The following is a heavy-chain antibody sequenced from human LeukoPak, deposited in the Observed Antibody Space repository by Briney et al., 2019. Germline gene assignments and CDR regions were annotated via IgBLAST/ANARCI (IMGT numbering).Heavy chain of an antibody. CDR3: ARRRDYYDSRGYYAFDI. Sequence: SETLSLTCKVSGGSISSDYWTWIRQPPGKGLEWRGNIYYSGSTNYDPSLKSRVTISVDTSKNQFSLKLNSVTAADTAVYYCARRRDYYDSRGYYAFDIWGHGTMVTVSS. J-gene: IGHJ3*02. CDR2: IYYSGST. V-gene: IGHV4-59*01. D-gene: IGHD3-22*01. CDR1: GGSISSDY.